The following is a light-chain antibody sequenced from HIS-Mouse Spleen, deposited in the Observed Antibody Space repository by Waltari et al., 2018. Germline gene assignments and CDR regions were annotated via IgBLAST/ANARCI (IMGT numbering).Light chain of an antibody. J-gene: IGKJ4*01. CDR3: QQRSNWPPKLT. V-gene: IGKV1-9*01. CDR2: AAS. CDR1: QGISSY. Sequence: DIQLTQSPSFLSASVGDRVTITCRASQGISSYLAWYQQKPGKAPKLLIYAASTLQSGVPSRFSGSGSGTEFTLTISSLQPEDFAVYYCQQRSNWPPKLTFGGGTKVEIK.